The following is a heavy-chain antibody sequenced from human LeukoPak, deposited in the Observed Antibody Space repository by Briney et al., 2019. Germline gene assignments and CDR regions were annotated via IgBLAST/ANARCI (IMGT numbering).Heavy chain of an antibody. CDR3: AKVDPYYYGMDV. Sequence: GGSLRLSCAASGFTFSSYAMSWVRQAPRKRLEWVSAISGSGASTYYADSVKGRFTISRDNSKNTLYLQMNSLRAEDTAVYYCAKVDPYYYGMDVWGQGTTVTVSS. V-gene: IGHV3-23*01. CDR1: GFTFSSYA. CDR2: ISGSGAST. J-gene: IGHJ6*02.